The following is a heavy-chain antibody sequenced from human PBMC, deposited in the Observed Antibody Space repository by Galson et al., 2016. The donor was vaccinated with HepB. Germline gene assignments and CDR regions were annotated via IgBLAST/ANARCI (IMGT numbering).Heavy chain of an antibody. CDR3: AKDIQMGVPAAFDY. CDR1: GFTFSSYA. CDR2: ISGSGGST. J-gene: IGHJ4*02. V-gene: IGHV3-23*01. D-gene: IGHD2-2*01. Sequence: SLRLSCAASGFTFSSYAMSWVRQAPGKGLEWVSAISGSGGSTYYADSAKGRFTISRDNSKNTLYLQMNSLRAEDTAVHYCAKDIQMGVPAAFDYWGQGTLVTVSS.